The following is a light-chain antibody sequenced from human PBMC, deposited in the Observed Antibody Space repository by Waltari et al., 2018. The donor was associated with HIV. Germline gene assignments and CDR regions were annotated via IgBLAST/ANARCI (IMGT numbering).Light chain of an antibody. V-gene: IGLV3-19*01. J-gene: IGLJ2*01. CDR1: SLRSSY. CDR2: GKN. Sequence: SSELTQDPAVSVALGQTVRPTCHEDSLRSSYASWYQQKPGQAPVLVIYGKNNRPSGIPDRFSGSSSGNTASLTITGAQAEDEADYYCNSRDSSGNHVVFGGGTKLTVL. CDR3: NSRDSSGNHVV.